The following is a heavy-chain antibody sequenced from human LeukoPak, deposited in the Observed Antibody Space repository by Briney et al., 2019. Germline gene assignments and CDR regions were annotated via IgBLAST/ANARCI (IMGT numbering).Heavy chain of an antibody. CDR3: ARRVGPVGAFDI. D-gene: IGHD4-23*01. CDR2: IYYSGST. CDR1: GGSISSYY. Sequence: SETLSLTCTVSGGSISSYYWSWIRQPPGKGLEWIGYIYYSGSTNYNPSLKSRVTISVDTSKNQFSLKLSSVTAADTAVYYCARRVGPVGAFDIWGQGTMVTVSS. J-gene: IGHJ3*02. V-gene: IGHV4-59*12.